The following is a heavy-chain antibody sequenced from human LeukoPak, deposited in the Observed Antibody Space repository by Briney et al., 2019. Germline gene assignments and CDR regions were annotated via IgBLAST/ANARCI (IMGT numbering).Heavy chain of an antibody. V-gene: IGHV3-48*01. CDR2: ISSSSSTI. CDR3: ATNYYGSGRDV. CDR1: GFNFSSYS. Sequence: GGSLRLSCAASGFNFSSYSMNWVRQAPGKGLEWVSYISSSSSTIYYADSVKGRFTISRDNAKNSLYLQMNSLRAEDTAVYYCATNYYGSGRDVWGQGTTVTVSS. D-gene: IGHD3-10*01. J-gene: IGHJ6*02.